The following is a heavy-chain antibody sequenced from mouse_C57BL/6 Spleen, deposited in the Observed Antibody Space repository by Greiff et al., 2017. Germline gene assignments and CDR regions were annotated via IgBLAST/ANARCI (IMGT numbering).Heavy chain of an antibody. CDR3: AKDGKAMDY. CDR2: IDPSDSET. Sequence: QVQLQQPGAELVRPGSSVKLSCKASGYTFTSYWMHWVKQRPIQGLEWIGNIDPSDSETHYNQKFKDKATLTVDKSSSTAYMHLSSLTSEDSAVYYCAKDGKAMDYWGQGTSVTVSS. CDR1: GYTFTSYW. J-gene: IGHJ4*01. V-gene: IGHV1-52*01.